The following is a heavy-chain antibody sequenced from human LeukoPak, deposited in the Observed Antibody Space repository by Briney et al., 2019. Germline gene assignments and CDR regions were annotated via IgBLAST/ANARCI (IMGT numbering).Heavy chain of an antibody. Sequence: PGESLKISCKGSGYSFTSYWISWVRQMPGKGLEWMGRIDPSDSYTNYSPSFQGHVTISADKSISTAYLQWSTLKASDTAMYYCARQGHNFFDHWGQGTLVTVSS. J-gene: IGHJ4*02. V-gene: IGHV5-10-1*01. CDR2: IDPSDSYT. CDR3: ARQGHNFFDH. CDR1: GYSFTSYW.